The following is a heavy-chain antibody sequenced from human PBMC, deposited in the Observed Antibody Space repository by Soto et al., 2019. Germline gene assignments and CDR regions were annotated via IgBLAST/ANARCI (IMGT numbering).Heavy chain of an antibody. J-gene: IGHJ4*02. Sequence: GGSLRLSCAASGFTFTRYSMNWVRQAPGKGLEWVSSISSTTNYIYYGDSMKGRFTISRDNAKNSLYLEINSLRAEDSAVYYCARESEDLPSNFDYLGQGTLVTFSS. CDR2: ISSTTNYI. CDR1: GFTFTRYS. CDR3: ARESEDLPSNFDY. V-gene: IGHV3-21*06.